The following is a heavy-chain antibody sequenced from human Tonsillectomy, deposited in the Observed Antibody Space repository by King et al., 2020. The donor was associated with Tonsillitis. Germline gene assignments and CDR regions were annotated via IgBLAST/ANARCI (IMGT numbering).Heavy chain of an antibody. D-gene: IGHD3-3*01. CDR2: TRNKANRYTT. CDR1: GFTFSDHY. CDR3: ARGGFLEWFLDDS. V-gene: IGHV3-72*01. Sequence: VQLVESGGGLVQIGGSLRLSCAASGFTFSDHYMDWVRQAPGKGLEWVGRTRNKANRYTTEYAASVKGRFTISRDDSKNSLHLQMNGLKTEDTAVYYCARGGFLEWFLDDSWGQGTLVTVSS. J-gene: IGHJ4*02.